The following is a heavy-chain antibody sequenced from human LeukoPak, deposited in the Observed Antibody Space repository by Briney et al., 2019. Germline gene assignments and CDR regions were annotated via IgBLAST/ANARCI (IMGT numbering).Heavy chain of an antibody. D-gene: IGHD3-22*01. CDR1: GFSLSTSGVG. J-gene: IGHJ4*02. CDR2: IYWDDVK. V-gene: IGHV2-5*02. Sequence: ASGPTLVNPTQTLTLTCTFSGFSLSTSGVGVGWIRQPPGKALEWLALIYWDDVKRYSPSLKSRLTVTKDTSKNQVVLTVTNMNPVDTATYFCARRLLDDSSGRNPIGILDYWGQGTLVTVSS. CDR3: ARRLLDDSSGRNPIGILDY.